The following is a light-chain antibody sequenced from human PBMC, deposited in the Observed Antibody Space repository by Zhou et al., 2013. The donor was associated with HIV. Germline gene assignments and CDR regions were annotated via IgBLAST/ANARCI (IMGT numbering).Light chain of an antibody. J-gene: IGKJ2*02. CDR1: QSISNY. Sequence: DIQMTQSPSSLSASVGDRVTITCRASQSISNYLNWYQQKVGKAPKLLIYAASYLQSGVPSRFSGSGSGTDFTLTISSLQPEDFATYYCQQSYSTPRTFGQGTKLEIK. CDR2: AAS. CDR3: QQSYSTPRT. V-gene: IGKV1-39*01.